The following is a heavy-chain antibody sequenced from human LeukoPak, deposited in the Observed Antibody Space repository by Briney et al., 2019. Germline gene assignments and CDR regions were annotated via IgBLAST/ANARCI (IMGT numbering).Heavy chain of an antibody. V-gene: IGHV3-74*01. J-gene: IGHJ4*02. CDR1: GFTFSSSW. CDR3: ARHGTPTY. D-gene: IGHD1-1*01. Sequence: GGSLRLSCVASGFTFSSSWMHWVRQAPGKGLVWVSRIYSDGRTTDYADSVRGRFTISRDNAKNMLYLQMSGLNAEDTAVYYCARHGTPTYFGQGTLVTVSS. CDR2: IYSDGRTT.